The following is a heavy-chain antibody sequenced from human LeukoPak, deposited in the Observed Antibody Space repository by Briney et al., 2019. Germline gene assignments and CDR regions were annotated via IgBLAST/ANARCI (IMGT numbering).Heavy chain of an antibody. CDR1: GFTFSSYG. CDR2: IWYDGSNK. Sequence: QPGRSLRLSCAASGFTFSSYGMHWVRQAPGKGLEWVAVIWYDGSNKYYADSVKGRFTISRDNSKNTLYLQMNSLRAEDTAVYYCARITFLLEWSYISYYYYYMDVWGKGTTVTVSS. D-gene: IGHD3-3*01. CDR3: ARITFLLEWSYISYYYYYMDV. J-gene: IGHJ6*03. V-gene: IGHV3-30*19.